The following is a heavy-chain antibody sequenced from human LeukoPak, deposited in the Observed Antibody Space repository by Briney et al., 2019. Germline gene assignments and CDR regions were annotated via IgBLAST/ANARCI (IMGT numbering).Heavy chain of an antibody. CDR1: GGSISSYY. CDR2: IYYSGST. J-gene: IGHJ6*02. D-gene: IGHD5-12*01. CDR3: ARDRGYSGRAHGMDV. V-gene: IGHV4-59*01. Sequence: KPSETLSLTCTVSGGSISSYYWSWIRQPPGKGLEWIGYIYYSGSTNYNPSLKSRVTISVDTSKNQFSLKLSSVTAADTAVYYCARDRGYSGRAHGMDVWGQGTTVTVSS.